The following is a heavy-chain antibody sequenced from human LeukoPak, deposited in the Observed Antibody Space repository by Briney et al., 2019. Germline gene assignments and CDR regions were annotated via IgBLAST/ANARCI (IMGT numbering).Heavy chain of an antibody. V-gene: IGHV1-2*02. D-gene: IGHD3-22*01. CDR2: IHPNTGGT. CDR3: ASEYKYDSSGANAFDI. Sequence: GASVKVSCKASGYTFTGYYMHWVRQASGQGLEWMGWIHPNTGGTKYAQKFQGRVTMTRDTSSSTAYMELSSLRSADTAVYYCASEYKYDSSGANAFDIWGQGTMVTVSS. J-gene: IGHJ3*02. CDR1: GYTFTGYY.